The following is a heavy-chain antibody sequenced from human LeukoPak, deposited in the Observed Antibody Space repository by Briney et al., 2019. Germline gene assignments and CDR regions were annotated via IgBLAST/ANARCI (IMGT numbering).Heavy chain of an antibody. CDR2: IIPIFGTA. D-gene: IGHD2-2*02. CDR1: GGTFSSYA. Sequence: SVKVSCKASGGTFSSYAISWVRQAPGQGLEWMGGIIPIFGTANYAQKFQGRVTITADESTRTAYMELSSLRSEDTAVYYCARVVDVVVVPAAIEGFDPWGQGTLVTVSS. V-gene: IGHV1-69*13. CDR3: ARVVDVVVVPAAIEGFDP. J-gene: IGHJ5*02.